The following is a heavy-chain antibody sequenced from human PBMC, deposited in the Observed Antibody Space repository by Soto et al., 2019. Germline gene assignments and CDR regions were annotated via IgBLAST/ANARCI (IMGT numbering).Heavy chain of an antibody. CDR1: GGSISSYY. D-gene: IGHD5-18*01. V-gene: IGHV4-59*01. J-gene: IGHJ4*02. CDR2: IYYSGST. Sequence: PSETLSLTCTVSGGSISSYYWSWIRQPPGKGLEWIGYIYYSGSTNYNPSLKSRITISVDTSKNQFSLKLSSVTAADTAVYYCARMRGADTAMTPQIDYWGQGTLVTVSS. CDR3: ARMRGADTAMTPQIDY.